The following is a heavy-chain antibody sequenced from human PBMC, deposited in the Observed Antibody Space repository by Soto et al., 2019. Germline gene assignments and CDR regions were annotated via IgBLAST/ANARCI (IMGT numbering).Heavy chain of an antibody. D-gene: IGHD3-9*01. J-gene: IGHJ4*02. V-gene: IGHV3-11*01. CDR1: GFTFTYYA. Sequence: GGSLRLSCAAPGFTFTYYAMSWIRQAPGNGLERFSYISSIGSTRYSADCVKGRYIISRDYAKNSLYLQMNSVRAEDADVYYFARSYYDILSAYGPFDYWGQGTLVTVSS. CDR3: ARSYYDILSAYGPFDY. CDR2: ISSIGSTR.